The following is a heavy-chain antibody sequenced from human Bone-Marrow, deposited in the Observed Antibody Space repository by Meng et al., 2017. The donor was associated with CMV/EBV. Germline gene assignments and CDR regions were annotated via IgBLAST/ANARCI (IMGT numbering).Heavy chain of an antibody. V-gene: IGHV3-73*01. Sequence: GECLRLSRAPPGFTFSGSAMHWVSQASGKGLEWVGHIRSKPNNYAKTYAASVKGRFTISRDDSKNTAYLQMNSLTTEETAVYDCSRRGIYWAFDIWGQGTMVTF. CDR1: GFTFSGSA. CDR3: SRRGIYWAFDI. J-gene: IGHJ3*02. CDR2: IRSKPNNYAK. D-gene: IGHD3-3*02.